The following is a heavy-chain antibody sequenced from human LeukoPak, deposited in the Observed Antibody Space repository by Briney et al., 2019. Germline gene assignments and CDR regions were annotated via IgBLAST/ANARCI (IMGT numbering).Heavy chain of an antibody. J-gene: IGHJ3*02. D-gene: IGHD3-22*01. CDR3: ARDGHRRYYYGSSGREDVFDI. CDR2: MNPNSGNT. V-gene: IGHV1-8*01. Sequence: ASVKVSCKASGYTFTSYDINWVRQATGQGLEWMGWMNPNSGNTGYAQKFQGRVTMTRNTSISTAYMELSSLRSDDTAVYYCARDGHRRYYYGSSGREDVFDIWGQGTMVTVSS. CDR1: GYTFTSYD.